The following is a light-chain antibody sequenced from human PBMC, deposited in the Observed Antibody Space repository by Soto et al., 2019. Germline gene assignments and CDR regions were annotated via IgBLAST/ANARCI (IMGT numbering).Light chain of an antibody. CDR3: QQRSTWSPT. Sequence: PGDRATLSCRASQSVDAYLAWYQQRPGQAPRLLMFAASNRATGTPTRFSGRGSGTDFTLTISSLEPEDFAVYYCQQRSTWSPTFGQGTKVEIK. V-gene: IGKV3-11*01. J-gene: IGKJ1*01. CDR1: QSVDAY. CDR2: AAS.